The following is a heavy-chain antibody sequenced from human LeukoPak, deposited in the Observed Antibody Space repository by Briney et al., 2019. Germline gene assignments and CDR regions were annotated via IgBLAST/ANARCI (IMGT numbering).Heavy chain of an antibody. D-gene: IGHD2-15*01. Sequence: GGSLRLSCAASGFTFSSYSMNWVRQAPGKGLEWVSSISSSSSYIYYADSVKGRFTISRDNSKNTLYLQMNSLRAEDTAVYYCAKDGGDIVVVVAADYYYYYMDVWGKGTTVTISS. CDR2: ISSSSSYI. V-gene: IGHV3-21*01. CDR3: AKDGGDIVVVVAADYYYYYMDV. J-gene: IGHJ6*03. CDR1: GFTFSSYS.